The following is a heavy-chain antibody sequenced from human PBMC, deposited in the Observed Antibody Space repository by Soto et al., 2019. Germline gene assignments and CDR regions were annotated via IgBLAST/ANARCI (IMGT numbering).Heavy chain of an antibody. Sequence: SETLSLTCTVSGGSISSSSYYWSWIRQPPGKGLEWIGYIYYSGSTNYNPSLKSRVTISVDTSKNQFSLKLSSVTAADTAVYYCARGGYSTKFDYWGSGTLVTVSS. CDR3: ARGGYSTKFDY. D-gene: IGHD5-18*01. CDR2: IYYSGST. V-gene: IGHV4-61*01. CDR1: GGSISSSSYY. J-gene: IGHJ4*01.